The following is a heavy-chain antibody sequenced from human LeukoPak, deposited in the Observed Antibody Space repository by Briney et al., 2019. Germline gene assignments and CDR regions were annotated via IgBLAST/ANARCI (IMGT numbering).Heavy chain of an antibody. V-gene: IGHV3-64D*06. CDR3: VKDKGGYYSPNFDY. D-gene: IGHD3-22*01. CDR2: ISSNGGST. J-gene: IGHJ4*02. Sequence: GGSLRLSCSASGFTFSSYAMHWVRQAPGKGLKYVSAISSNGGSTYYADSVKGRFTISRDNSKNTLYLQMSSLRAEDTAVYYCVKDKGGYYSPNFDYWGQGTLVTVSS. CDR1: GFTFSSYA.